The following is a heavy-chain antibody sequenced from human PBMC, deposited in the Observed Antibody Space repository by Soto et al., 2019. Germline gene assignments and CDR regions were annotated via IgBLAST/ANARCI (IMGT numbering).Heavy chain of an antibody. CDR1: GGCFSGYY. CDR2: INHSGNS. CDR3: ARGPIAAASPYYYYYGMDV. Sequence: SETLSLTCAVYGGCFSGYYWSWIRQAPGEGLEWIGEINHSGNSNYNPSLKSRVTISVDTSKNQLSLNLSSVTAADTAVYYCARGPIAAASPYYYYYGMDVWGQGTTVTVSS. D-gene: IGHD6-13*01. J-gene: IGHJ6*02. V-gene: IGHV4-34*01.